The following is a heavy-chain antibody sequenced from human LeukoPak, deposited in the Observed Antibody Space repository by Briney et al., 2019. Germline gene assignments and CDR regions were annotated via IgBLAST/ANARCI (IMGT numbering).Heavy chain of an antibody. CDR2: INHSGST. Sequence: SETLSLTCAVYGGSFSGYYWSWIRQPPGKGLEWIGEINHSGSTNYNPSLKSRVTISVDTSKNQFSLKLSSVTAADTAVYYCARGSGYFKGYWGQGTLVTVSS. CDR1: GGSFSGYY. D-gene: IGHD3-22*01. V-gene: IGHV4-34*01. CDR3: ARGSGYFKGY. J-gene: IGHJ4*02.